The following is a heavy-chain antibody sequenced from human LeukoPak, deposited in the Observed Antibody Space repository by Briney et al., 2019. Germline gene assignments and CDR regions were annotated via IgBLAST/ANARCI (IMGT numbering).Heavy chain of an antibody. V-gene: IGHV3-30*04. Sequence: GGSLRLSCAASGFTFSSYAMHWVRQAPGKGLEWVAVISYDGSNKYYADSVKGRFTISRDNSKNTLYLQMNSLRAEDTAVYYCARARYFGFPTDYWGQGTLVTVSS. J-gene: IGHJ4*02. D-gene: IGHD3-9*01. CDR1: GFTFSSYA. CDR3: ARARYFGFPTDY. CDR2: ISYDGSNK.